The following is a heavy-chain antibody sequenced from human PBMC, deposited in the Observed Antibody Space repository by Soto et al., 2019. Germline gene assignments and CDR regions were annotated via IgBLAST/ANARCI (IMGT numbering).Heavy chain of an antibody. CDR1: GFTVSSNY. CDR2: IYSGGST. J-gene: IGHJ3*02. CDR3: ARGGYSSGWYGEDALDI. D-gene: IGHD6-19*01. Sequence: GGSLRLSCAASGFTVSSNYMSWARQAPGKGLEWVSVIYSGGSTYYADSVKGRFTISRDNSKNTLYLQMNSLRAEDTAVYYCARGGYSSGWYGEDALDIWGQGTMVTVSS. V-gene: IGHV3-53*01.